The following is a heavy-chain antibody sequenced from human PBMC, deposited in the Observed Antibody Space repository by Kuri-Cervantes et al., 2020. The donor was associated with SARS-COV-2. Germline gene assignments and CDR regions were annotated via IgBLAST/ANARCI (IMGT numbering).Heavy chain of an antibody. D-gene: IGHD1-26*01. CDR1: GFTFSSYG. CDR3: AREGGATLNWFDP. CDR2: ISYDGSNK. V-gene: IGHV3-30*03. Sequence: GGSLRLSCAASGFTFSSYGMHWVRQAPGKGLEWVAVISYDGSNKYYADSVKGRFTISRDNSKNTLYLQMNSLGSEDTAVYYCAREGGATLNWFDPWGQGTRVTVYS. J-gene: IGHJ5*02.